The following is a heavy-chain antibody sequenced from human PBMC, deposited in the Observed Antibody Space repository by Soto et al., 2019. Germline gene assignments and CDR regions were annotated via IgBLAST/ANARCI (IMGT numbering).Heavy chain of an antibody. CDR3: ARPDSSYYYMDV. CDR2: IYYSGST. J-gene: IGHJ6*03. CDR1: GGSISSSSYY. Sequence: SETLSLTCTVSGGSISSSSYYWGWIRQPPGKGLEWIGSIYYSGSTYYNPSLKSRVTISVDTSKNQFSLKLSSVTAADTAVYYCARPDSSYYYMDVWGKGTTVTVSS. V-gene: IGHV4-39*01.